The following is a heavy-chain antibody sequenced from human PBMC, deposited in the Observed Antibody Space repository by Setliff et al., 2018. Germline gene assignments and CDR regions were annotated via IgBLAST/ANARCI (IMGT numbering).Heavy chain of an antibody. CDR2: INPSGGLT. CDR1: GYTLTNYY. CDR3: AGGSVEYSRGWYYFDY. V-gene: IGHV1-46*01. J-gene: IGHJ4*02. D-gene: IGHD6-19*01. Sequence: ASVKVSCKASGYTLTNYYMHWVRQAPGQGLEWMGIINPSGGLTRYAQKFQGRVIMTRDTSTSTVYMEVSSLRSEDTAVYYCAGGSVEYSRGWYYFDYWAQGTLVTVSS.